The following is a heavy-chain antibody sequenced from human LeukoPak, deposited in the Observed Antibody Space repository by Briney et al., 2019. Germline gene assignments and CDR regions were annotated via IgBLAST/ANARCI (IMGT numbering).Heavy chain of an antibody. CDR1: GYTFTGYY. Sequence: ASVKVSCKASGYTFTGYYMHWVRQAPGQGLEWRGWINPNSGGTNYAQKFQGRVTMTRDTSISTAYMELSRLRSDDTAVYYCARSMVYGYCSGGSCYAMGYWGQGTLVTVSS. CDR3: ARSMVYGYCSGGSCYAMGY. J-gene: IGHJ4*02. V-gene: IGHV1-2*02. D-gene: IGHD2-15*01. CDR2: INPNSGGT.